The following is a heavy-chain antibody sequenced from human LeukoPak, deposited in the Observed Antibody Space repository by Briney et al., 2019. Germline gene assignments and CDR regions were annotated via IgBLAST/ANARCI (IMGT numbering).Heavy chain of an antibody. V-gene: IGHV3-21*01. Sequence: PGGSLRLSCAASGFTFSSYSMNWVRQAPGKGLEWVSSISNSSSYIYNADSVKGRFTISRDNAKHSLYLQMNSLRAEDTAVYYCARGEGGSYSPSAYWGQGTLVTVSS. CDR2: ISNSSSYI. D-gene: IGHD1-26*01. CDR3: ARGEGGSYSPSAY. J-gene: IGHJ4*02. CDR1: GFTFSSYS.